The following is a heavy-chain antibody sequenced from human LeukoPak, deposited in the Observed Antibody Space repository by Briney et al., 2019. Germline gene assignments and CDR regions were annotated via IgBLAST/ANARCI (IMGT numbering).Heavy chain of an antibody. V-gene: IGHV3-7*01. CDR3: ARLGLEVGGPNWFDP. Sequence: GGSLRLSCAAPGFSFSSNWMGWVRQAPGKGLEWVAHMKRDGSQKYYLDSVKGRFTISRDNAKNSLYLQMNSQRVEDTAVYYCARLGLEVGGPNWFDPWGQGTLVTVSS. D-gene: IGHD1-1*01. J-gene: IGHJ5*02. CDR1: GFSFSSNW. CDR2: MKRDGSQK.